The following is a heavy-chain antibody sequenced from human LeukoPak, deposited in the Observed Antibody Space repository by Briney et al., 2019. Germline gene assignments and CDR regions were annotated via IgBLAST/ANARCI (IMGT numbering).Heavy chain of an antibody. CDR1: GYTLTSYG. CDR3: ALYGDYEGGPHYYYYGMDV. D-gene: IGHD4-17*01. Sequence: ASVKVSCKASGYTLTSYGISWVRQAPGQGLEWMGWISAYNGNTNYAQKLQGRFTMTTDTSTTTAYMELRSLRSDDTAVYYCALYGDYEGGPHYYYYGMDVWGQGTTVTVSS. V-gene: IGHV1-18*01. CDR2: ISAYNGNT. J-gene: IGHJ6*02.